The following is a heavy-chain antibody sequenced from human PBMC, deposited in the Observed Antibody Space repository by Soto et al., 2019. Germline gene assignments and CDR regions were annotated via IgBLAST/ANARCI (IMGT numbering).Heavy chain of an antibody. CDR3: VRNDYYHSGICHFGY. J-gene: IGHJ4*02. Sequence: SVKVSCKASGYSFTTYPIHWVRQAPGQGLEWMGWINPGNGDRDYLQKFQGRLTVTRDTSASTTYMELSSLTSKDTAVYYCVRNDYYHSGICHFGYWGQGTLVTVSS. CDR1: GYSFTTYP. CDR2: INPGNGDR. V-gene: IGHV1-3*01. D-gene: IGHD3-10*01.